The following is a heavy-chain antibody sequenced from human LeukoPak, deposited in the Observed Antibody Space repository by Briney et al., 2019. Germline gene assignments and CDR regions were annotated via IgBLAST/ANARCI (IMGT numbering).Heavy chain of an antibody. CDR2: IYSGGST. CDR1: GFTVSSNY. CDR3: ARDNTYCSGSRCYDRFDY. J-gene: IGHJ4*02. D-gene: IGHD2-15*01. V-gene: IGHV3-66*01. Sequence: GGSLRLPCAASGFTVSSNYMSWVRQAPGKGLEWVSVIYSGGSTYYADSVKGRFTISRDNAKNSLYLQMNSLTAEDTAVYNCARDNTYCSGSRCYDRFDYWGQGTLVAVSS.